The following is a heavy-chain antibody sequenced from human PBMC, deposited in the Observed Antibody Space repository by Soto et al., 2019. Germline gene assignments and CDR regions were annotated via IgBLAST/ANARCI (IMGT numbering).Heavy chain of an antibody. J-gene: IGHJ4*02. CDR3: ARSAGWYAVHS. Sequence: QVQLQESGPGLVKPSGTLSLTCAVSAVSISSGSFWGWVRQPPGKGLEWIGDIHHSGSTNYNPSLKSRVTIAVDTSKNHFSLKLNSVTAADTAVYYCARSAGWYAVHSWGQGILDIVSS. CDR2: IHHSGST. V-gene: IGHV4-4*02. D-gene: IGHD6-19*01. CDR1: AVSISSGSF.